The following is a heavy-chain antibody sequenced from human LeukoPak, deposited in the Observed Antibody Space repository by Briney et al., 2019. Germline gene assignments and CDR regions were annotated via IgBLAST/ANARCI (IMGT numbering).Heavy chain of an antibody. CDR1: GFSVSSNY. V-gene: IGHV3-21*01. J-gene: IGHJ4*02. CDR3: ARVVVDYGGNSY. D-gene: IGHD4-23*01. CDR2: ISSSSSYI. Sequence: GGSLRLSCAASGFSVSSNYMSWVRQAPGKGLEWVSSISSSSSYIYYADSVKGRFTISRDNAKNSLYLQMNSLRAEDTAVYYCARVVVDYGGNSYWGQGTLVTVSS.